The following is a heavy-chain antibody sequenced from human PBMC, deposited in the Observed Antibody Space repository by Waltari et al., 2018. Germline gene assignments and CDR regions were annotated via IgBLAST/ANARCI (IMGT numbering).Heavy chain of an antibody. CDR3: VKRATVITSADWYFGA. CDR2: IHGVESYG. J-gene: IGHJ2*01. CDR1: GFTFSSFS. D-gene: IGHD4-17*01. V-gene: IGHV3-64D*06. Sequence: EVQLVESGGGVVQPGGSLRLSCSASGFTFSSFSMYWVRQIPGKGLEYVSAIHGVESYGDYVESVKGRFTISRDNSRNTLYLQMNSLRPEDTALYYCVKRATVITSADWYFGAWGRGTLVTVSS.